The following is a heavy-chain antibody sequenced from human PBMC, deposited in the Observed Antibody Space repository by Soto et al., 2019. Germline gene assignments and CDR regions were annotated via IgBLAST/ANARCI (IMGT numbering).Heavy chain of an antibody. CDR2: ISYDGTNK. CDR1: GFTFSNYD. V-gene: IGHV3-30*18. CDR3: AKDKGITAQKHYFDY. Sequence: GGSLRLSCAASGFTFSNYDMHWVRQAPGKGLEWVAIISYDGTNKDYADSVKGRFTISRDNSKNTLYLQMNSLRNEDTALYYSAKDKGITAQKHYFDYWGQGTLVTVSS. D-gene: IGHD6-13*01. J-gene: IGHJ4*02.